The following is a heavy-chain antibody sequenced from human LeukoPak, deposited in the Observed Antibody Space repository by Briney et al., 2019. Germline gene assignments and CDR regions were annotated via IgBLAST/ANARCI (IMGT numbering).Heavy chain of an antibody. CDR1: GGSISSYY. D-gene: IGHD2-21*02. CDR2: IYYSGST. Sequence: PSETLSLTCTVSGGSISSYYWSWIRQPPGKGLEWIGYIYYSGSTNYNPSLKSRVTISVDTSKNQFSLKLSSVTAADTAVYYCARAYSGGDCYSDYWGQGTLVTVSS. CDR3: ARAYSGGDCYSDY. V-gene: IGHV4-59*08. J-gene: IGHJ4*02.